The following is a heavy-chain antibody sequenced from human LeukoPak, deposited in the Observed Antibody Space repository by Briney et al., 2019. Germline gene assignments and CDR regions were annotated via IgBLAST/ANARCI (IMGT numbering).Heavy chain of an antibody. J-gene: IGHJ2*01. CDR2: ISGSGGST. D-gene: IGHD5-12*01. V-gene: IGHV3-23*01. CDR3: AKYSGYDYWYFDL. CDR1: GITLSNYG. Sequence: GGSLRLSCAVSGITLSNYGMSWVRQAPGKGLEWVSAISGSGGSTYYADSVKGRFTISRDNSKNTLYLQMNSLRAEDTAVYYCAKYSGYDYWYFDLWGRGTLVTVSS.